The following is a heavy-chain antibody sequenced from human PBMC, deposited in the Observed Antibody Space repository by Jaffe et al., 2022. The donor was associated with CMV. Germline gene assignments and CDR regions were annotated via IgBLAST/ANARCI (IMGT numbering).Heavy chain of an antibody. V-gene: IGHV4-31*03. Sequence: QVQLQESGPGLVKPSQTLSLTCTVSGGSISSGGYYWSWIRQHPGKGLEWIGYIYYSGSTYYNPSLKSRVTISVDTSKNQFSLKLSSVTAADTAVYYCARAATLYYYDSSGYYPYGMDVWGQGTTVTVSS. J-gene: IGHJ6*02. D-gene: IGHD3-22*01. CDR3: ARAATLYYYDSSGYYPYGMDV. CDR2: IYYSGST. CDR1: GGSISSGGYY.